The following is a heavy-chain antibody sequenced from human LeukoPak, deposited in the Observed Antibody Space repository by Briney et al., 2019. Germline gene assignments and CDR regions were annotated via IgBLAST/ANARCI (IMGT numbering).Heavy chain of an antibody. D-gene: IGHD4-17*01. V-gene: IGHV3-48*01. Sequence: GGSLRLSCAASGFTFSSYTMNWVRQAPGKGLEWVSYISSSSSIIYYADPVKGRFTISRDNAKNSLYLQMNSLRAEDTAVYYCARGPYGDYVDAFDIWGQGTMVTVSS. CDR2: ISSSSSII. CDR1: GFTFSSYT. J-gene: IGHJ3*02. CDR3: ARGPYGDYVDAFDI.